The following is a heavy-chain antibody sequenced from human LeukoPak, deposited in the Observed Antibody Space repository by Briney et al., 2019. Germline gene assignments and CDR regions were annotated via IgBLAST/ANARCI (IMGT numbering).Heavy chain of an antibody. CDR3: AKDRRWLVEYYFDY. D-gene: IGHD6-19*01. V-gene: IGHV3-30*18. J-gene: IGHJ4*02. CDR1: GFTFSSYG. CDR2: ISYDGSNK. Sequence: PGRSLRLSCAASGFTFSSYGMPWVRQAPGKGLEWVAVISYDGSNKYYADSVKGRFTISRDNSKNTLYLQMNSLRAEDTAVYYCAKDRRWLVEYYFDYWGQGTLVTVSS.